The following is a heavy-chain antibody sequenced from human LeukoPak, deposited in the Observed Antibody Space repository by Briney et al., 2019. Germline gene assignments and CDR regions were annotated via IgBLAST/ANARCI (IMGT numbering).Heavy chain of an antibody. J-gene: IGHJ4*02. D-gene: IGHD1-26*01. CDR1: GFTFTGHS. V-gene: IGHV3-30*03. CDR2: VGIDEKTI. Sequence: GGSLRLSCVASGFTFTGHSMHWVRQAPGRGLEWVAVVGIDEKTIFYADSLQGRFTISRDNSKNTLYLQMNSLRDEDTAVYYCARERQSGATPFDDWGQGSLVTVSS. CDR3: ARERQSGATPFDD.